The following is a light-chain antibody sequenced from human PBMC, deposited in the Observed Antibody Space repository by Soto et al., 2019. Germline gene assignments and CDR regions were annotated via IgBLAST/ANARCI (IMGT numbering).Light chain of an antibody. CDR2: GAS. CDR3: QHYGGSLWT. CDR1: ENVRTF. V-gene: IGKV3-11*01. Sequence: EVVLTQSPATLSLSPGERATLSCRASENVRTFVDWYQQKPGQAPRLLIYGASNRATGIPARFSGSGSGTDFTLTISNLEPEDFALFFCQHYGGSLWTFGQGTRVEVK. J-gene: IGKJ1*01.